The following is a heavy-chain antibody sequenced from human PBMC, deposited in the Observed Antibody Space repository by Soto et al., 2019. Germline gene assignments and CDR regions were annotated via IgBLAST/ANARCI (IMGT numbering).Heavy chain of an antibody. D-gene: IGHD3-22*01. CDR3: ARASSGGDHDAFDI. CDR2: ISSNGGGT. CDR1: GFTFSSYA. V-gene: IGHV3-64*01. J-gene: IGHJ3*02. Sequence: GGSLRLSCAASGFTFSSYAMHWVRQAPGKGLEYVSAISSNGGGTYYANSVKGRFTISRDNSKNTLYLQMGSLRAEDMAVYYCARASSGGDHDAFDIWGQGTMVTVSS.